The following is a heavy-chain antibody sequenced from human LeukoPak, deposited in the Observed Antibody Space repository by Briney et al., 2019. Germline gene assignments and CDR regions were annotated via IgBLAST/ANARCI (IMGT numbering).Heavy chain of an antibody. D-gene: IGHD2-2*01. V-gene: IGHV4-59*01. CDR2: IYYSGST. CDR1: GGSISSYY. CDR3: ARLCSSTSCYPYYGMDV. J-gene: IGHJ6*02. Sequence: SETLSLTCTVSGGSISSYYWSWIRQPPGKGLEWIGYIYYSGSTNYNPSLKSRVTISVDTSKNQFSLKLSSVTAADTAVYYCARLCSSTSCYPYYGMDVWGQGTTVTVSS.